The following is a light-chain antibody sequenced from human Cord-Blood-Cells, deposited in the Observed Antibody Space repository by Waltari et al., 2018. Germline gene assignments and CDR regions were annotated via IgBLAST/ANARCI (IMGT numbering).Light chain of an antibody. Sequence: QSALTQPASVSGSPGQSITIPCTGPSSDVGRYNLVSWYQQHPGKAPKLMIYEGSKRPSGVSNRFSGSKSGNTASLTISGLQAEDEADYYCCSYAGSSTLVVFGGGTKLTVL. CDR3: CSYAGSSTLVV. CDR1: SSDVGRYNL. V-gene: IGLV2-23*01. CDR2: EGS. J-gene: IGLJ2*01.